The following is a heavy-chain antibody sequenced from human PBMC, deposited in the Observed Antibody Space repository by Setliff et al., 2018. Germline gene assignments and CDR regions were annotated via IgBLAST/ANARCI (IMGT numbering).Heavy chain of an antibody. CDR3: AREQWLDPPGYYYMDV. J-gene: IGHJ6*03. D-gene: IGHD6-19*01. Sequence: SETLSLTCTVSGGSISSYYWSWIRQPAGKGLEWIGHIYIGGSANYNPSLKSRVTMSIDTSKNQFSLKLDSVTAADMAVYCCAREQWLDPPGYYYMDVWAKGTTVTVSS. CDR1: GGSISSYY. V-gene: IGHV4-4*07. CDR2: IYIGGSA.